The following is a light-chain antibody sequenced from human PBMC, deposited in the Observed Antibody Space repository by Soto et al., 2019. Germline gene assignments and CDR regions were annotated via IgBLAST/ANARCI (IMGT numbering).Light chain of an antibody. V-gene: IGLV1-44*01. Sequence: QSVLTQPPSASGTPGHWVTISCSGSSSNIGSNTVHWYQQLPGTAPRLLIYNNHQRPSGVPDRFSASKSGTSASLALTEVQSEDEADYYCASWDDSLNAWVFGVGTQLTVL. CDR3: ASWDDSLNAWV. CDR1: SSNIGSNT. CDR2: NNH. J-gene: IGLJ3*02.